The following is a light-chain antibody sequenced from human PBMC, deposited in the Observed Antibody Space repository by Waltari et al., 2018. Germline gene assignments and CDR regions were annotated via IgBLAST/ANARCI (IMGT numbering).Light chain of an antibody. Sequence: EIVLTQSQGTLSLSPGERAALSCRASQSGGRTLAWYQQKPGQAPRLLIYGASNRATGIPDRFSGSGSGTDFSLTISGLEPEDFAVYYCQHYVRLPATFGQGTKVEIK. J-gene: IGKJ1*01. CDR2: GAS. V-gene: IGKV3-20*01. CDR1: QSGGRT. CDR3: QHYVRLPAT.